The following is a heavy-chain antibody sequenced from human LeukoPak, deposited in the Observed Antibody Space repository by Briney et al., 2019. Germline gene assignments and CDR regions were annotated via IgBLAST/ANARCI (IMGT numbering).Heavy chain of an antibody. J-gene: IGHJ3*02. Sequence: ASVTVSCKASGGTFSSYAISWVRQAPGQGLEWMGGIIPIFGTANYAQKFQGRVTITADESTSTAYMELSSLRSEDTAVYYCAREVRPDAFDIWGQGTMVTVSS. D-gene: IGHD6-6*01. V-gene: IGHV1-69*13. CDR2: IIPIFGTA. CDR1: GGTFSSYA. CDR3: AREVRPDAFDI.